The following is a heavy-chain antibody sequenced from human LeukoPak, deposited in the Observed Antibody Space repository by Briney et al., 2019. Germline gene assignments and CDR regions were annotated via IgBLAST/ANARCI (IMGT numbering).Heavy chain of an antibody. CDR3: ARVDDSSGDY. J-gene: IGHJ4*02. V-gene: IGHV4-59*01. CDR1: GGSISSYY. D-gene: IGHD3-22*01. CDR2: IYYSGST. Sequence: PSETLSLTCTVSGGSISSYYWSWIRQPPGKGLEWIGYIYYSGSTNYNPSLKRRVTISVDKSKNQFSLKLSSVPAADTAVYYCARVDDSSGDYWGQGTLVTVSS.